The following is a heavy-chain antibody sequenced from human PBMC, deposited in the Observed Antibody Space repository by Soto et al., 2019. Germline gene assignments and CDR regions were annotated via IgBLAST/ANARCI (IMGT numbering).Heavy chain of an antibody. CDR2: MFHSGRT. Sequence: SETLSLTCSVSGGSLSSSNDYWGWIRQPPGKGLEWLGSMFHSGRTYHNPSLKSRVSISVDTSRNLFSLQPSSVTAADTALYFCFRHHPFPYDSRGYFDSWGQGILVTVSS. D-gene: IGHD3-22*01. CDR3: FRHHPFPYDSRGYFDS. V-gene: IGHV4-39*01. CDR1: GGSLSSSNDY. J-gene: IGHJ4*02.